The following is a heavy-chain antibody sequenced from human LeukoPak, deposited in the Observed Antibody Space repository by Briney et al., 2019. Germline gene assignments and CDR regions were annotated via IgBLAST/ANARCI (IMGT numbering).Heavy chain of an antibody. Sequence: SETLSLTCTVSGYSISTGYYWGWVRQPPGKGLEWIGRIYYSGTTYYNPSLKSRVTISVDTSKNQFSLKLRSVTAADTAVYYCARDRRGYSSSGFDYWGQGILVTVSS. CDR3: ARDRRGYSSSGFDY. J-gene: IGHJ4*02. CDR2: IYYSGTT. CDR1: GYSISTGYY. V-gene: IGHV4-38-2*02. D-gene: IGHD6-13*01.